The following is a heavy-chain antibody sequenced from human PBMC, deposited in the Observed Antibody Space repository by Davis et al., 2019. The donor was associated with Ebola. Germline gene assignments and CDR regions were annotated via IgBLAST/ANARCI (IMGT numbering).Heavy chain of an antibody. CDR2: ISYDGSNK. CDR1: GFTFSTYW. CDR3: ARDHYDSSGYGFVI. Sequence: PGGSLRPSCATAGFTFSTYWMSWVRQAPGKGLEWVAVISYDGSNKYYADSVEGRFTISRDNSKNTLYLQMNSLRAEDTAVSYCARDHYDSSGYGFVIWGQGTMVTVSS. J-gene: IGHJ3*02. V-gene: IGHV3-30-3*01. D-gene: IGHD3-22*01.